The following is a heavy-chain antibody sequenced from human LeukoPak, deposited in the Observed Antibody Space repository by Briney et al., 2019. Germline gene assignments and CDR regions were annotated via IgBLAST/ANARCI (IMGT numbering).Heavy chain of an antibody. CDR1: GGTFSSYA. CDR2: IIPIFGTA. CDR3: ARGTPTYDFWSGYPGAFDI. Sequence: ASVKVSCKASGGTFSSYAISWVRQAPGQGLEWMGGIIPIFGTANYAQKFQGRVTITADESTSTAYMELSSLRSEDTAVYYCARGTPTYDFWSGYPGAFDIWGPGTMVTVSS. V-gene: IGHV1-69*13. D-gene: IGHD3-3*01. J-gene: IGHJ3*02.